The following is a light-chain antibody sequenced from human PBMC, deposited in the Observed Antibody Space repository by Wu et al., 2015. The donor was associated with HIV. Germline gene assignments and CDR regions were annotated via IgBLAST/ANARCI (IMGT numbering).Light chain of an antibody. J-gene: IGKJ4*01. Sequence: EIVLTQSPATLSVSPGERATLSCRASQSLNNNLAWYQQKPGQAPRLLIYGASTRATGIPARFSGSGSVTDFTLTISSLQSEDFAVYYCQQYNTWPTFGGGTKGGD. CDR2: GAS. CDR1: QSLNNN. V-gene: IGKV3-15*01. CDR3: QQYNTWPT.